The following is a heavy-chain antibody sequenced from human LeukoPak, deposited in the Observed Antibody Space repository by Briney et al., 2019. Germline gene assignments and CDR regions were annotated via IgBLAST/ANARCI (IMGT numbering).Heavy chain of an antibody. CDR1: GFTFSSYS. J-gene: IGHJ4*02. D-gene: IGHD6-19*01. V-gene: IGHV3-21*01. CDR2: ISSSSSYI. Sequence: TGGSLRLSCAASGFTFSSYSMNWVRQAPGKGLEWVSSISSSSSYIYYADSVKGRFTISRDNAKNSLYLQMNSLRAEDTAVYYCAKMGHSSGWYEVPGAFDYWGQGTLVTVSS. CDR3: AKMGHSSGWYEVPGAFDY.